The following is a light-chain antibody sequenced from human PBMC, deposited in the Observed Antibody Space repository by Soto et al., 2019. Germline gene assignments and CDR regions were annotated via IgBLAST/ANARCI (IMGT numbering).Light chain of an antibody. J-gene: IGLJ3*02. V-gene: IGLV1-44*01. Sequence: QAVVTQPPSASGTPGQRVTISCSGSSSNIGSNTVHWYQQLPGTAPKLLIYSNNQRPSGVPDRFSGSKSGTSASLAISGLQSEDEADYYCAAWDDSLSGWVFGGGTKVTVL. CDR2: SNN. CDR1: SSNIGSNT. CDR3: AAWDDSLSGWV.